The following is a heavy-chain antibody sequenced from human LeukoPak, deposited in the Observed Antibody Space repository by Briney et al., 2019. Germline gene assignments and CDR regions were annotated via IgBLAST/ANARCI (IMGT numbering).Heavy chain of an antibody. CDR3: ARDLEDTAMAPYYYYGMDV. D-gene: IGHD5-18*01. CDR2: ISAYNGNT. V-gene: IGHV1-18*01. CDR1: GYTFTSYG. J-gene: IGHJ6*02. Sequence: ASVKVSCKASGYTFTSYGISWVRQAPGQGLEWMGWISAYNGNTNYAQKLQGRVTMTTDTSTSTAYMELRSLRSDDTAVYYCARDLEDTAMAPYYYYGMDVWGRGTTVTVSS.